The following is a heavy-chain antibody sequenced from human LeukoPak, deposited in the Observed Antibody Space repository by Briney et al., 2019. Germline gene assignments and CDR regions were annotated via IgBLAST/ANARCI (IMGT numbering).Heavy chain of an antibody. J-gene: IGHJ4*02. V-gene: IGHV1-18*01. CDR1: GYTFTSYG. CDR2: ISGYDGYT. D-gene: IGHD3-9*01. Sequence: ASVKVSCKASGYTFTSYGISWVRQAPGQGLEWMGWISGYDGYTKYAQKLQDRVTMATETSTSTTYMELRSLRSDDTAMYYCARLEYFADYWGQGTLVTVSS. CDR3: ARLEYFADY.